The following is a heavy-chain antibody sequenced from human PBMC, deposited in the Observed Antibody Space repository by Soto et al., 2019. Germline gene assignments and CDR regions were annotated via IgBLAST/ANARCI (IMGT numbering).Heavy chain of an antibody. CDR2: ISGGGGST. CDR1: GLIFRSYA. J-gene: IGHJ4*02. D-gene: IGHD3-22*01. CDR3: ANGHYYDSSGYGNDY. V-gene: IGHV3-23*01. Sequence: EVQLLESGGGLVQPGGSLRLSCAASGLIFRSYAMTWVRQAPGKGLEWVSAISGGGGSTYSADSVKGRFTISRDNSKNSLNLQMNSLSAEDTAVYYCANGHYYDSSGYGNDYWVQGTLVTVSS.